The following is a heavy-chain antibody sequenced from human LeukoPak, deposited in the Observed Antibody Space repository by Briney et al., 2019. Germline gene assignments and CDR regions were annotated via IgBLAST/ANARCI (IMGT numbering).Heavy chain of an antibody. CDR1: GYTFTSYG. J-gene: IGHJ5*02. V-gene: IGHV1-18*01. CDR2: ISAYNGNT. D-gene: IGHD3-3*01. Sequence: ASVKVSCKASGYTFTSYGISWVRQAPGQGLEWMGWISAYNGNTNYAQKLQGRVTMTTDTSTSTAYMELRSLRSDDTAVYYCARDGDFWSGYSWFDPWGQGTLVTVSS. CDR3: ARDGDFWSGYSWFDP.